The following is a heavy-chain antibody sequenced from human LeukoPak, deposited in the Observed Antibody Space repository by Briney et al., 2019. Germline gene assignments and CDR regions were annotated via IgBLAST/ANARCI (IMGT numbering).Heavy chain of an antibody. CDR2: ISSSSSTI. D-gene: IGHD2-2*01. CDR1: GFTFSSYS. CDR3: AKDRQYQLLIFGYFDY. Sequence: GGSLRLSCAASGFTFSSYSMNWVRQAPGKGLEWVSYISSSSSTIYYADSVKGRFTISRDTSKNTLYLQMNSLRAEDTAVYYCAKDRQYQLLIFGYFDYWGQGTLVTVSS. V-gene: IGHV3-48*01. J-gene: IGHJ4*02.